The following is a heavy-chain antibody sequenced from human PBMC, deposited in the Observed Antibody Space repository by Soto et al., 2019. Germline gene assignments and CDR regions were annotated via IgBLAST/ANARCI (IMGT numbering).Heavy chain of an antibody. J-gene: IGHJ4*02. CDR2: IIPLFGTA. CDR1: GGTFSTYA. CDR3: ARPKGTYSSGYYYFDF. D-gene: IGHD6-19*01. V-gene: IGHV1-69*01. Sequence: QVQLEQSGAEVKQPGSSVRVSCKTSGGTFSTYAINWVRQAPGQGLEWMGAIIPLFGTADYSQKFQGRATITADESSSTAYMELGSLRADDTAVYFCARPKGTYSSGYYYFDFWGQGTPVTVSS.